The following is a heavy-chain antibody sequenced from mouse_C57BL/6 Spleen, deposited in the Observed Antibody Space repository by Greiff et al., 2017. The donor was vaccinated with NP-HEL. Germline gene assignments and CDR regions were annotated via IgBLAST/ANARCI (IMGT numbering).Heavy chain of an antibody. Sequence: VQLKESGPGLVKPSQSLSLTWSVTGYSITSGYYWNWIRQFPGNKLEWMGSISYDGSNNYNPSLKNRIPLTRDTSKNQFFLRLSSVTTEDAATYCCARGDYYDSSDWYFDVWGTGTTVTVSS. CDR3: ARGDYYDSSDWYFDV. CDR1: GYSITSGYY. J-gene: IGHJ1*03. D-gene: IGHD1-1*01. CDR2: ISYDGSN. V-gene: IGHV3-6*01.